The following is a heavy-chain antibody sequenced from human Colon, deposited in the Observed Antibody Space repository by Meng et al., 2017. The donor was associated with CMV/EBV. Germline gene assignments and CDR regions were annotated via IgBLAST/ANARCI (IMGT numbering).Heavy chain of an antibody. CDR2: SGNEANSDTT. CDR3: TRGYSGIDIYAFDV. D-gene: IGHD1-26*01. V-gene: IGHV3-72*01. J-gene: IGHJ3*01. CDR1: GFIFSEQY. Sequence: GESLKISCVGSGFIFSEQYIDWVRQAPGKGLEWVGRSGNEANSDTTEYDASVIGRFTISRDNSKSSMYLHMNSLKTEDTAVYYCTRGYSGIDIYAFDVWGQGTMVTVSS.